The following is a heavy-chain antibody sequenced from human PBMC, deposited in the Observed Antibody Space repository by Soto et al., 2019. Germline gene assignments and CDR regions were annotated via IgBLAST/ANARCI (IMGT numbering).Heavy chain of an antibody. Sequence: TLSLTCSFPGGAIGTSGYCWVWIRQPPGKGLEWIGSIYYSGSTYYNPSLKSRVTISVDTSKNQFSLKLSSVTAADTAVYYCAGGRGDYYYGMDVCGQGTTVT. CDR2: IYYSGST. CDR1: GGAIGTSGYC. D-gene: IGHD3-10*01. CDR3: AGGRGDYYYGMDV. V-gene: IGHV4-39*01. J-gene: IGHJ6*02.